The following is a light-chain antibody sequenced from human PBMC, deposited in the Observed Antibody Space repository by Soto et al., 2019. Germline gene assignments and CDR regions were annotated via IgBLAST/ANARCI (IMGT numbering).Light chain of an antibody. V-gene: IGLV2-14*03. CDR3: ISYTDRQSYL. CDR1: SSDISSYNH. Sequence: GTSSDISSYNHVAWYQQFPGKSPKLMIYAVSDRPPGVCDRFSGSKSGITASLPISWLQTEDEADYYYISYTDRQSYLFGTGTKVTVL. CDR2: AVS. J-gene: IGLJ1*01.